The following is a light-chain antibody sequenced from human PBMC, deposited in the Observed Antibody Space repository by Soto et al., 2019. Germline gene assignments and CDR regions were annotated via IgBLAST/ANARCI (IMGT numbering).Light chain of an antibody. J-gene: IGLJ2*01. CDR3: SSYTSTSIVV. Sequence: QSVLTQPASVSGSPGQSITISCTGTGSDVGGYNYVSWYQQYPGKAPQLLIYEVSDRPSGVSKRFSGSKSGSTASLTISGLQAEDEADYYCSSYTSTSIVVVGGGTKVTVL. V-gene: IGLV2-14*01. CDR1: GSDVGGYNY. CDR2: EVS.